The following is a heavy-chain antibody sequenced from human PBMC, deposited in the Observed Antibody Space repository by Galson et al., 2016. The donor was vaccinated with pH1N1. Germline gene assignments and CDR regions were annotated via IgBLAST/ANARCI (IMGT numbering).Heavy chain of an antibody. V-gene: IGHV3-23*01. J-gene: IGHJ4*02. CDR2: ISVSGEST. CDR1: GFTFGSYA. Sequence: SLRLSCAASGFTFGSYAMRWVRQAPGKGLEWVAAISVSGESTYYGDSVKGRFIISRDISKRALYLQMNSLRVDDTAVYYCAKDGPPGSSGWSSYYFDSWGQGTLVTVSS. CDR3: AKDGPPGSSGWSSYYFDS. D-gene: IGHD6-19*01.